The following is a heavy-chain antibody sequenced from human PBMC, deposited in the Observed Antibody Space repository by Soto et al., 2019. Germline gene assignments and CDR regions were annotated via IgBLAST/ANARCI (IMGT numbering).Heavy chain of an antibody. Sequence: SETLSLTCTVSGGSISSNTYYWGWIRQPQGKGREGIGDIYHSGSTNYNPSLKSRVTILVDTSKNQFSLKLSSVTAADTAVYYCARTIFGVVPGMDVXXQGTTXXXSS. CDR2: IYHSGST. V-gene: IGHV4-39*01. D-gene: IGHD3-3*01. CDR3: ARTIFGVVPGMDV. CDR1: GGSISSNTYY. J-gene: IGHJ6*02.